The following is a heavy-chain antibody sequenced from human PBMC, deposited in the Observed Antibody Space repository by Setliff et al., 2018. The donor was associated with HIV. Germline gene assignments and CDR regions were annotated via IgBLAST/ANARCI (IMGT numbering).Heavy chain of an antibody. CDR2: FDPEDGET. D-gene: IGHD3-22*01. CDR3: ATIRAYYYDSSGQEYFQY. CDR1: GYSLTDLS. V-gene: IGHV1-24*01. Sequence: ASVKVSCKVSGYSLTDLSIHWVRQAPGKGLEWMGGFDPEDGETVYAQKLQGRVTMTEDTSTDAAYMELSSLRSEDTAMYYCATIRAYYYDSSGQEYFQYWGHGTLVTVSS. J-gene: IGHJ1*01.